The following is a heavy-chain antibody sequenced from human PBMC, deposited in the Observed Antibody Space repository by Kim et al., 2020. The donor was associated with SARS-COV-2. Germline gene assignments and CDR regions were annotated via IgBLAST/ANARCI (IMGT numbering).Heavy chain of an antibody. D-gene: IGHD7-27*01. J-gene: IGHJ4*02. CDR3: AKTWGGYFDY. CDR2: ISGSGDST. CDR1: GFTFRSFA. Sequence: GGSLRLSCAASGFTFRSFAMTWVRQTPGKGLEWGSTISGSGDSTYYTDSVKGRFTISRDNSKNTLYLQMNSLRAEDTALYYCAKTWGGYFDYWGRGTLVTVSS. V-gene: IGHV3-23*01.